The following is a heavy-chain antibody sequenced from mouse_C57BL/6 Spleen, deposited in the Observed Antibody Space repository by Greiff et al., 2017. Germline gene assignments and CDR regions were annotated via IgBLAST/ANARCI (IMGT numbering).Heavy chain of an antibody. CDR2: INPSTGGT. J-gene: IGHJ4*01. V-gene: IGHV1-42*01. Sequence: EVKLMQSGPELVKPGASVKISCKASGYSFTGYYINWVKQSPGQRLVWIARINPSTGGTYYNQKFKGKATLTVDKSSSTAYMQLRSLTSEDSAVYFCARCDYYGVIDYWGQGTAVTVSS. D-gene: IGHD1-2*01. CDR1: GYSFTGYY. CDR3: ARCDYYGVIDY.